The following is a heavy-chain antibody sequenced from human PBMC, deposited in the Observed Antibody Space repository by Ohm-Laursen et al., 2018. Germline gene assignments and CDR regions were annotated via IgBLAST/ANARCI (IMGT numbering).Heavy chain of an antibody. V-gene: IGHV4-59*01. D-gene: IGHD1-1*01. J-gene: IGHJ4*02. CDR2: IYYSGST. Sequence: SETLSLTCTISGGSISSYYWSWIRQPPGKGLEWIGYIYYSGSTNDNPSLKSRVTISVDTSKNQFSLKLSSVTAADTAVYYCAKGTTDVDYWGQGTLVTVSS. CDR3: AKGTTDVDY. CDR1: GGSISSYY.